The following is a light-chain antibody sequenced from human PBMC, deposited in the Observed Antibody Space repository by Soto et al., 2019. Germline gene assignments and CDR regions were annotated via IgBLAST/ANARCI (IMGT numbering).Light chain of an antibody. J-gene: IGKJ1*01. CDR2: GAS. Sequence: IVLTQSPATLSVSPGERATLSCRASQTIDNKLAWYQQRPGQAPRLLIYGASIRATGIPARFSGSGSGTEFTLTISGLQSEDFGVYYCQQYNDWWTFGQGTNVDI. V-gene: IGKV3-15*01. CDR3: QQYNDWWT. CDR1: QTIDNK.